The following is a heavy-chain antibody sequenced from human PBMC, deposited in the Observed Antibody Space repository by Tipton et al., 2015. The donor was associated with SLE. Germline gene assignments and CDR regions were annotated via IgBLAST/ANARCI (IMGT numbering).Heavy chain of an antibody. D-gene: IGHD3-16*01. Sequence: TLSLTCAVYGGSFSGYYWSWIRQPPGKGLEWIGYIYYSGSTYYNPSLKSRVTISVDTSKNQFSLKLSSVTAADTAVYYCARDPRGIDAFDIWGQGTMVTVSS. CDR3: ARDPRGIDAFDI. V-gene: IGHV4-59*12. CDR2: IYYSGST. J-gene: IGHJ3*02. CDR1: GGSFSGYY.